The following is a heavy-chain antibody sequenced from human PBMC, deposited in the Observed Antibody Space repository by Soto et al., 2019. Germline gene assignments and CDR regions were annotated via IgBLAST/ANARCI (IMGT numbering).Heavy chain of an antibody. V-gene: IGHV3-21*01. CDR3: AREQQQLVPDY. CDR2: ISSSSSYI. D-gene: IGHD6-13*01. Sequence: GGSLRLSCAASGFTFSSYSMNWVRQAPGKGLEWVSYISSSSSYIYYADSVKGRFTISRDNAKNSLYLQMNSLRAEDTAVYYCAREQQQLVPDYWGQGTLVTVSS. CDR1: GFTFSSYS. J-gene: IGHJ4*02.